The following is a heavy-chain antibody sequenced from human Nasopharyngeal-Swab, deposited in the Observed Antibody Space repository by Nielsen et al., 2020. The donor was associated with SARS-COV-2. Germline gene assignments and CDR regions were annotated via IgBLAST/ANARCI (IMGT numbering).Heavy chain of an antibody. V-gene: IGHV4-59*01. CDR1: GDSIISYY. Sequence: SETLSLTCTVSGDSIISYYWRWVRQPPGKGLEWIGNFFYSATPNYNPSLKSRVTISVDATRNQLSLRLNSVTSADAAMYYCARDSSGWHYWGQGTLVTVSS. J-gene: IGHJ4*02. D-gene: IGHD6-19*01. CDR3: ARDSSGWHY. CDR2: FFYSATP.